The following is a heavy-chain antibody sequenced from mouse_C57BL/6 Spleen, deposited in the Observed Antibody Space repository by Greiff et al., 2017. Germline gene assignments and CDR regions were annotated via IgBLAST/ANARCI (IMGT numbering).Heavy chain of an antibody. CDR2: IYPGDGDT. V-gene: IGHV1-82*01. Sequence: QVQLKESGPELVQPGASVKLSCTASGYAFSSSWMNWVKQRPGTGLEWCGRIYPGDGDTNYNGKFQGKATLTTDKSSSTAYMHLSSLTSADAAVYFCARSGYYYAMDYWGQGTTVTVSS. J-gene: IGHJ4*01. CDR3: ARSGYYYAMDY. CDR1: GYAFSSSW. D-gene: IGHD3-2*02.